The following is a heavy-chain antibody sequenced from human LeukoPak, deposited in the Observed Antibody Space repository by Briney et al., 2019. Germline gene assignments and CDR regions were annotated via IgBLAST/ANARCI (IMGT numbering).Heavy chain of an antibody. D-gene: IGHD3-10*01. CDR3: AKDLGGLMVRGVLDY. CDR2: ISGSGGST. CDR1: GFTFSSYA. J-gene: IGHJ4*02. Sequence: HPGGSLRLSCAASGFTFSSYAMSWVRQAPGKGLEWVSAISGSGGSTYYADSVKGRFTISRDNSKNTLYLQMNSLRAEDTAVYYCAKDLGGLMVRGVLDYWGQGTLVTVSS. V-gene: IGHV3-23*01.